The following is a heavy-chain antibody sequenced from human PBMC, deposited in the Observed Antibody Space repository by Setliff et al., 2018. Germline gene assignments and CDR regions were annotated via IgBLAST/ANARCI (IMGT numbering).Heavy chain of an antibody. CDR1: GGSLSADYY. V-gene: IGHV4-61*09. J-gene: IGHJ5*02. CDR2: VHPDGST. Sequence: PSETLSLTCTVSGGSLSADYYWSWIRQPAGKGLEWIGHVHPDGSTNYNPSLRSRVTISLDTSKNQFSLKLSSVTAADTAVYYCARQDRTWFDPWGQGTLVTVSS. CDR3: ARQDRTWFDP.